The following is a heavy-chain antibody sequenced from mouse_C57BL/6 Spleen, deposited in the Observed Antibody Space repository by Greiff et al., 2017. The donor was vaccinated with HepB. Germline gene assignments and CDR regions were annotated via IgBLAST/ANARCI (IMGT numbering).Heavy chain of an antibody. CDR1: GFTFSSYA. CDR3: TRDRRDYGFAD. D-gene: IGHD2-4*01. CDR2: ISSGGDYI. J-gene: IGHJ3*01. V-gene: IGHV5-9-1*02. Sequence: EVKLMESGEGLVKPGGSLKLSCAASGFTFSSYAMSWVRQTPEKRLEWVAYISSGGDYIYYADTVKGRFTISRDNARNTLYLQMSSLKSEDTAMYYCTRDRRDYGFADWGQGTLVTVSA.